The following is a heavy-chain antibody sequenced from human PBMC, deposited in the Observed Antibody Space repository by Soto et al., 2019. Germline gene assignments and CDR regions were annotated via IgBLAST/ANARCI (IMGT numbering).Heavy chain of an antibody. D-gene: IGHD1-26*01. CDR2: INPRNGDT. V-gene: IGHV1-46*01. J-gene: IGHJ4*02. CDR1: GYTFTNYK. CDR3: ARDSGSFSGDY. Sequence: QVQLVQSGAEVKKPGASVTVSCKASGYTFTNYKMHWVSQAPGQGLEWMGIINPRNGDTRYAQKFQGRVTITRDTSTSTAYMELSRLESEDTAVFYCARDSGSFSGDYWGQGTLVTVSS.